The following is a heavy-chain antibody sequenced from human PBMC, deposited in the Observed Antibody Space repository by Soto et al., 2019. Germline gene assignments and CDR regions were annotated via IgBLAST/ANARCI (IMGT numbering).Heavy chain of an antibody. D-gene: IGHD3-10*01. Sequence: GGSLRLSCAASGFTFSSYWMSWVRQAPGKGLEWVANIKQDGSGKYYVDSVKGRFTISRDNAKNSLYLQMNSLRAEDTAVYYCARVGMVRGVMLYYYMDVWGKGTTVTVSS. J-gene: IGHJ6*03. CDR2: IKQDGSGK. CDR3: ARVGMVRGVMLYYYMDV. CDR1: GFTFSSYW. V-gene: IGHV3-7*01.